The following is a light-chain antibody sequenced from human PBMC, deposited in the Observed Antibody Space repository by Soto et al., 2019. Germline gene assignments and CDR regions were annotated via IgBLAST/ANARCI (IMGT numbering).Light chain of an antibody. Sequence: EIMMTQSPATLSVSPGEGATLSCRASQSVNSNLAWYQQKRGQAPRLLIFDASTRATGVPVRFSGSGSGTEFTLTISSLQSEDFAVYYFQQYYNWPRTFCQGTKVQF. J-gene: IGKJ1*01. CDR2: DAS. CDR3: QQYYNWPRT. CDR1: QSVNSN. V-gene: IGKV3-15*01.